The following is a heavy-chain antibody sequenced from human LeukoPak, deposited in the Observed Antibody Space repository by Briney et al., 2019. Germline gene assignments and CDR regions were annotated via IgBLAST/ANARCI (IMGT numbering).Heavy chain of an antibody. CDR3: PRGTYYDFWKGNYFDY. D-gene: IGHD3-3*01. V-gene: IGHV1-69*01. J-gene: IGHJ4*02. CDR2: IIPIFGTA. CDR1: GGTFSSYA. Sequence: SVKVSCKASGGTFSSYAISWVRQAPGQGLEWMGGIIPIFGTANYAQKFQGRVTITADESTSTAYMELSSLRSEDTAVYYCPRGTYYDFWKGNYFDYWGQGTLVTVSS.